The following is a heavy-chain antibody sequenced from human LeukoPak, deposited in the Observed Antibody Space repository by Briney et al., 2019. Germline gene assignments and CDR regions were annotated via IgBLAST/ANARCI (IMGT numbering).Heavy chain of an antibody. Sequence: ASVKVSCKASGYTFTSYGISWVRQPPGQGLEWMGWISAYNGNTNYAQKLQGRVTMTTDTTTRTAYMELRSLRSDDTAVYYCARGPLPVTAIDFDYWGQGTLVTVSS. CDR2: ISAYNGNT. V-gene: IGHV1-18*01. CDR1: GYTFTSYG. D-gene: IGHD2-2*02. CDR3: ARGPLPVTAIDFDY. J-gene: IGHJ4*02.